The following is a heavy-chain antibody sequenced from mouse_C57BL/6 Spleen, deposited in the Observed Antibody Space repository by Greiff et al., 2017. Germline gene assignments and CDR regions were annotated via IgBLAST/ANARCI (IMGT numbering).Heavy chain of an antibody. CDR1: GYTFTSYW. J-gene: IGHJ4*01. CDR2: IDPSDSYT. V-gene: IGHV1-69*01. CDR3: ASSSRTGAMDY. Sequence: VQLQQPGAELVMPGASVKLSCKASGYTFTSYWMHWVKQRPGQGLEWIGEIDPSDSYTNYNQKFKGKSTLTVDKSSSTAYMQLSSLTSDDSAVYYCASSSRTGAMDYWGQGTSVTVSS.